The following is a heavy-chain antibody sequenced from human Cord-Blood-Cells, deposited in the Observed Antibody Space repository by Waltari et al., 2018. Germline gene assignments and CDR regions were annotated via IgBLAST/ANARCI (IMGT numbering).Heavy chain of an antibody. Sequence: QVQLQESGPGLVKPSETLSLTCTVSGGSISSYYWSWIRQSPGKGLEWIGYIYYSGSTNYHPALKSRVTISVDTSKNQFSLKLSSVTAADTAVYYCARGGYNLFDYWGQGTLVTVSS. V-gene: IGHV4-59*08. CDR1: GGSISSYY. CDR3: ARGGYNLFDY. CDR2: IYYSGST. J-gene: IGHJ4*02. D-gene: IGHD5-12*01.